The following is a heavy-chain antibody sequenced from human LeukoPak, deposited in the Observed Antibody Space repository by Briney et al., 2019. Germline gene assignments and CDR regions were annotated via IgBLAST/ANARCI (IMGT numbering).Heavy chain of an antibody. J-gene: IGHJ5*02. CDR2: IIPIFGTA. Sequence: SVKVSCKASGGTFSSYAISWVRQAPGQGLEWMGGIIPIFGTANYAQKFQGRVTITTDESTSTAYMELSSLRSEDTAVYYCARDPRSYGDSYNWFDPWGQGTLATVSS. CDR1: GGTFSSYA. V-gene: IGHV1-69*05. D-gene: IGHD4-17*01. CDR3: ARDPRSYGDSYNWFDP.